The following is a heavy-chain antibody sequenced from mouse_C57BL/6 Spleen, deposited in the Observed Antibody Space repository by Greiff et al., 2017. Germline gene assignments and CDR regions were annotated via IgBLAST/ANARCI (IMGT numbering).Heavy chain of an antibody. CDR1: GYTFTSYW. D-gene: IGHD1-1*01. Sequence: VKLQQPGAELVKPGASVKMSCKASGYTFTSYWITWVKQRPGQGLEWIGDIYPGSGSTNYNEKFKSKATLTVDTSSSTAYMQLSSLTSEDSAVYYCAREGYYGPYYFDYWGQGTTLTVSS. J-gene: IGHJ2*01. CDR3: AREGYYGPYYFDY. CDR2: IYPGSGST. V-gene: IGHV1-55*01.